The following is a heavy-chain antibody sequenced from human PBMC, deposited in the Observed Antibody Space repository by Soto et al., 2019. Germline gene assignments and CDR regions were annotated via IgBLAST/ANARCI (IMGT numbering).Heavy chain of an antibody. V-gene: IGHV3-21*06. CDR2: ISSTTNYI. J-gene: IGHJ4*02. CDR1: VFTFTRYS. CDR3: ARESEDLTSNFDY. Sequence: GWSLRLSCAASVFTFTRYSMNWVRQAPGKGLEWVSSISSTTNYIYYGDSMKGRFTISRDNAKNSLYLEMNGLRAEDTAVYYCARESEDLTSNFDYWGQGTLVTVSS.